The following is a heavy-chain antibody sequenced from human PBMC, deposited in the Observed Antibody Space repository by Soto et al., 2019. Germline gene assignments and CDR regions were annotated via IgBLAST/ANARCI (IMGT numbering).Heavy chain of an antibody. CDR3: AKDHLETTVTTPSY. V-gene: IGHV3-30*18. CDR2: ISCDGNNK. J-gene: IGHJ4*02. D-gene: IGHD4-17*01. Sequence: GVLRISFAASGFTFSSYGMHWVRQAPGKGLEWVAVISCDGNNKYYADSVKGRFTISRDNSKNTLYLQMNSLRAEDTAVYYCAKDHLETTVTTPSYWGQGTLVTVSS. CDR1: GFTFSSYG.